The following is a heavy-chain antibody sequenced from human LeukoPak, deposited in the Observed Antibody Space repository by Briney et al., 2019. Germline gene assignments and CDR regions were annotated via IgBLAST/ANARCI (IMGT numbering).Heavy chain of an antibody. J-gene: IGHJ3*02. D-gene: IGHD3-22*01. V-gene: IGHV3-7*01. CDR3: AKGSSGYWSAFDI. CDR2: IKQDGSEK. CDR1: GFTFSSYW. Sequence: GGSLRLSCAASGFTFSSYWMSWVRQAPGKGLEWVANIKQDGSEKYYVDSVKGRFTISRDNSKNTLYLQMNSLRAEDTAVYYCAKGSSGYWSAFDIWGQGTMVTVSS.